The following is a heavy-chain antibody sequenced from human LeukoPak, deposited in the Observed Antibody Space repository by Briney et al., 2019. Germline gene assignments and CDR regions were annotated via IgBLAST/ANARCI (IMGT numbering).Heavy chain of an antibody. CDR3: AKAGGEGYNYLFDY. CDR1: GFTFDDYA. CDR2: ISWNSGSI. Sequence: PGRSLRLSCAASGFTFDDYAMHWVRQAPGKGLEWVSGISWNSGSIGYADSVKGRFTISRDNAKNSLYLQMNSLRAEDTALYYCAKAGGEGYNYLFDYWGQGTLVTVSS. V-gene: IGHV3-9*01. D-gene: IGHD5-24*01. J-gene: IGHJ4*02.